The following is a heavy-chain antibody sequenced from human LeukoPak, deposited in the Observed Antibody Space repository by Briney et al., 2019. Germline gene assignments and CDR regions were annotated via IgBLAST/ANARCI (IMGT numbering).Heavy chain of an antibody. CDR3: ARSAITVFGVVTNYGMDV. V-gene: IGHV4-59*01. CDR2: IYYSGGT. CDR1: GGSISSYY. J-gene: IGHJ6*02. Sequence: SETLSLTCTVSGGSISSYYWSWIRQPPGKGLEWIGYIYYSGGTNYNPSLKSRVTISVDTSKNQFSLKLSSVTAADTAVYYCARSAITVFGVVTNYGMDVWGQGTTVTVSS. D-gene: IGHD3-3*01.